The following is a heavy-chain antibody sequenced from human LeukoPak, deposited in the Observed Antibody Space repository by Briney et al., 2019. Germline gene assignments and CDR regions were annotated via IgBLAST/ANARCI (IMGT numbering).Heavy chain of an antibody. CDR1: GGSSSSGDYY. CDR2: MYYSGST. CDR3: ARPYYYDSRIDP. J-gene: IGHJ5*02. V-gene: IGHV4-30-4*01. Sequence: SETLSLTCTVSGGSSSSGDYYWSWIRQPPGKGLEWIAYMYYSGSTYYTPSRKSRVTMSADTSKNQLSLKLSSVTAADTAVYYCARPYYYDSRIDPWGQGILVTVSS. D-gene: IGHD3-22*01.